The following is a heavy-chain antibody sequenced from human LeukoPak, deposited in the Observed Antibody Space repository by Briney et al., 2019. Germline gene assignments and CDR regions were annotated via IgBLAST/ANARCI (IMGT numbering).Heavy chain of an antibody. CDR2: ISAYNGNT. V-gene: IGHV1-18*01. D-gene: IGHD4-17*01. CDR3: ARIRDYGDYVPSSEFDY. Sequence: ASVKVSCKASGYTFTSYGISWVRQAPGQGLEWMGWISAYNGNTNYAQKLQGRVTMTTDTSTSTAYMELRSLRSDDTAVYYCARIRDYGDYVPSSEFDYWGQGTLVTVSS. J-gene: IGHJ4*02. CDR1: GYTFTSYG.